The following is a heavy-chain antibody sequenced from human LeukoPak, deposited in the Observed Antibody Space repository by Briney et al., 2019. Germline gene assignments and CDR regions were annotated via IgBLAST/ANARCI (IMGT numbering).Heavy chain of an antibody. CDR3: AKCAYYYENSGWCHAFDI. Sequence: GGSLRLSCAASGFTFSSYAMSWVRQAPGKGLEWVSATGSRAGTHYADSVKGRFTISRDNSKNTLYLQMNSLRAEDTAIYFCAKCAYYYENSGWCHAFDIWGQGTVVTVSS. CDR1: GFTFSSYA. J-gene: IGHJ3*02. CDR2: TGSRAGT. V-gene: IGHV3-23*01. D-gene: IGHD3-22*01.